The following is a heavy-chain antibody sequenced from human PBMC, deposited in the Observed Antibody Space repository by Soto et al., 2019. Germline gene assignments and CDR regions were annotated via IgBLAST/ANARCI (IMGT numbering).Heavy chain of an antibody. J-gene: IGHJ4*02. Sequence: GGSLRLSCVASGVPFSRYTMNWVRQAPGKGLEWVSSISSSSSYIYYADSVKGRFTISRDNAKNSLFLQMNSLRAEDTAVYYCARGNNDFWGPFDYWGRGTLVTVSS. CDR2: ISSSSSYI. D-gene: IGHD3-3*01. CDR3: ARGNNDFWGPFDY. V-gene: IGHV3-21*01. CDR1: GVPFSRYT.